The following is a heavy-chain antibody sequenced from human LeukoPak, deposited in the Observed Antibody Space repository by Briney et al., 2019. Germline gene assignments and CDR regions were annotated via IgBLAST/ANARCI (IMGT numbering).Heavy chain of an antibody. CDR3: ARGSHYFDY. D-gene: IGHD3-10*01. CDR1: GFTFSTYS. V-gene: IGHV3-48*02. J-gene: IGHJ4*02. CDR2: LSSSSSTI. Sequence: GGSLRLSCAASGFTFSTYSMVWVRQAPGKGLEWVSYLSSSSSTISYADSVKGRFTISRDNAKNSLYLQMNSLRDEDTAVYYCARGSHYFDYWGQGTLATVSS.